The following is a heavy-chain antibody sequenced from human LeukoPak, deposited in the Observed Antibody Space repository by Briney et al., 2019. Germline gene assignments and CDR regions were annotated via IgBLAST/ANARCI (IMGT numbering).Heavy chain of an antibody. Sequence: GGSLRLSCAASGFTFSNYAMNWVRQAPGKGLEWVSGISGSGGSTYYADSVKGRFTISRDNSKNTLYLQMNSLRAEDTAVYYCAKSGSSGWSPFDYWGQGTLVTVSS. CDR2: ISGSGGST. CDR1: GFTFSNYA. D-gene: IGHD6-19*01. CDR3: AKSGSSGWSPFDY. J-gene: IGHJ4*02. V-gene: IGHV3-23*01.